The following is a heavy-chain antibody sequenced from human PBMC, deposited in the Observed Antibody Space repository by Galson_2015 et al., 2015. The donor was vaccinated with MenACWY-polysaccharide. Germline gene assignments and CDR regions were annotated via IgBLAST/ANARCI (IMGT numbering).Heavy chain of an antibody. CDR3: AREGSRIVFHAFDI. Sequence: SLRLSCAASGSRFRGSGMHWVRQAPGKGLEWVAVIQYDGSQKQYTDSVRGRFSISRDNSKNTLYLEMNSLRAEDTALYYCAREGSRIVFHAFDIWGQGTMVIVSS. CDR2: IQYDGSQK. V-gene: IGHV3-33*01. J-gene: IGHJ3*02. CDR1: GSRFRGSG. D-gene: IGHD3-10*02.